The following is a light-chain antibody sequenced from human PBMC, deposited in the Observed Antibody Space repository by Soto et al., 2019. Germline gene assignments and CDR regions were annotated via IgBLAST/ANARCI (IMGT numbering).Light chain of an antibody. V-gene: IGLV6-57*04. Sequence: NFMLTQPHSVSESPGKTVTISCTRSSGSIASNDVQWYQQRPGSAPTTVIYENNQRPSGVPDRFSGSTDGSSNSASLTISGLQTEDEADYYCSSYGGRYNYVFGTGTKLTVL. CDR1: SGSIASND. CDR3: SSYGGRYNYV. J-gene: IGLJ1*01. CDR2: ENN.